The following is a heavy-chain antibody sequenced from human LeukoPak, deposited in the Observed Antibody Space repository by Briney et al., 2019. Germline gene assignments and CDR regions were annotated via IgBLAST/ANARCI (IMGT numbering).Heavy chain of an antibody. J-gene: IGHJ6*03. V-gene: IGHV3-48*04. CDR1: GFTFSHYS. CDR2: ISSSGSTI. D-gene: IGHD2-2*01. CDR3: ARDQVVPAAIDDYYYFMDV. Sequence: GGSLRLSCAASGFTFSHYSMNWVRQAPGKGLEWVSYISSSGSTIYYADSVKGRFTISRDNAKNSLYLQMNSLRAEDTAVYYCARDQVVPAAIDDYYYFMDVWGKGTTVTISS.